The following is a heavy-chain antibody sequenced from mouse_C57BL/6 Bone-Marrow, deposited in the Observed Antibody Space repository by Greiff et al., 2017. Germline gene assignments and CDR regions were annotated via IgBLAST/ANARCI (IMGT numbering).Heavy chain of an antibody. V-gene: IGHV3-6*01. D-gene: IGHD1-1*02. CDR1: GYSITSGYY. Sequence: ESGPGLVKPSQSLSLTCSVTGYSITSGYYWNWIRQFPGNILEWMGYISYDGSNNYDPSLKNRISITRDTTKNQLFLKLNSVTTEDTATYYWARGGPFAYRGQGTLVTVSA. J-gene: IGHJ3*01. CDR2: ISYDGSN. CDR3: ARGGPFAY.